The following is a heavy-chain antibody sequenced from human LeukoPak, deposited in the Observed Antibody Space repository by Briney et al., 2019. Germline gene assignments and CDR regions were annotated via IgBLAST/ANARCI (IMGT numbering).Heavy chain of an antibody. CDR3: ARLGAAAAKAYYYYMDV. D-gene: IGHD6-13*01. V-gene: IGHV4-59*01. CDR1: GGSISSYY. Sequence: SETLSLTCTVSGGSISSYYWSWIRQPPGKGLEWIGYIYYSGSTNYNPSLKSRVTISVDTSKNQFPLKLSSVTAADTAVYYCARLGAAAAKAYYYYMDVWGKGTTVTVSS. CDR2: IYYSGST. J-gene: IGHJ6*03.